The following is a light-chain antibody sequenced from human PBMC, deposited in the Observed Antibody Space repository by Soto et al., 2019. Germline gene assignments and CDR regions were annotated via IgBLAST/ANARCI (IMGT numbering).Light chain of an antibody. Sequence: EIVMTQSPATLSVSPGERATLSCRASQSVSSNLAWYQQKPGQAPRLLIYGASTRATGIPARFSGSGSGTEFTLTISRVQSEDFAVYYCQQYNNWPLTFGGGTKVEIK. J-gene: IGKJ4*01. CDR1: QSVSSN. CDR2: GAS. V-gene: IGKV3D-15*01. CDR3: QQYNNWPLT.